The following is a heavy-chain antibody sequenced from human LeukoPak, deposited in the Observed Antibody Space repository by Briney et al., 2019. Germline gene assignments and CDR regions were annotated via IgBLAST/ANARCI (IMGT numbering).Heavy chain of an antibody. D-gene: IGHD1-26*01. CDR2: INHSGST. V-gene: IGHV4-34*01. CDR1: GGSFSGYY. CDR3: AREGASVTNFDY. J-gene: IGHJ4*02. Sequence: KPSETLSLTCAVFGGSFSGYYWSWIRQSPGKGLEWIGEINHSGSTNYNPSLKSRVTISVDTSKNQFSLKVNSVTAADTALYFCAREGASVTNFDYWGQGTLVTVSS.